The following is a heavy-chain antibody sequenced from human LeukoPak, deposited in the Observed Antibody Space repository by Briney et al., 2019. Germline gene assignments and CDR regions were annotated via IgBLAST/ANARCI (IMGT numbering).Heavy chain of an antibody. Sequence: SETLSLTCTVSGGSISSYYWSWIRQPPGKGLEWIGYIYYSGSTNYNPSLKSRVTISVDTSKNQFSLKLSSVTAADTAVYYCARGGKYRRFDYWGQGTLVTVSS. V-gene: IGHV4-59*01. CDR3: ARGGKYRRFDY. CDR2: IYYSGST. D-gene: IGHD2-2*02. CDR1: GGSISSYY. J-gene: IGHJ4*02.